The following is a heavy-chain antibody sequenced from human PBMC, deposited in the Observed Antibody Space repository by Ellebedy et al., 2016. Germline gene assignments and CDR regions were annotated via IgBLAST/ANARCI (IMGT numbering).Heavy chain of an antibody. D-gene: IGHD4-17*01. V-gene: IGHV1-18*01. CDR3: ARDRGLRSRRYFDY. Sequence: ASVKVSXKASGYTFTSYGISWVRQAPGQGLEWMGWISAYNGNTNYAQKLQGRVTMTTDTSTSTAYMELSSLRSEDTAVYYCARDRGLRSRRYFDYWGQGTLVTVSS. CDR2: ISAYNGNT. CDR1: GYTFTSYG. J-gene: IGHJ4*02.